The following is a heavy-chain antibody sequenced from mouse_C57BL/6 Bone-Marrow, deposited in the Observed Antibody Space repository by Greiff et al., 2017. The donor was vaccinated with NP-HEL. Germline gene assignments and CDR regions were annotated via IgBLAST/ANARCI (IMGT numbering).Heavy chain of an antibody. J-gene: IGHJ1*03. D-gene: IGHD1-1*01. CDR3: ARLLWYFDV. V-gene: IGHV5-12*01. CDR1: GFTFSDYY. Sequence: EVKLMESGGGLVQPGGSLKLSCAASGFTFSDYYMYWVRQTPEKRLEWVAYISNGGGSTYYPDNVKGRFTISRDNAKNTLYLQSSRLKSEDTSMYYCARLLWYFDVWGTGTTVTVSS. CDR2: ISNGGGST.